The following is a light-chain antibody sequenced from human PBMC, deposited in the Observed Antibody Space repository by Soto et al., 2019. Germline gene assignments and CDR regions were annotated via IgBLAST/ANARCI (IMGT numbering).Light chain of an antibody. J-gene: IGKJ4*01. CDR1: QSISTW. V-gene: IGKV1-5*03. Sequence: DIQMTQSPSTLSASVGDRVTITCRASQSISTWLAWYQQKPGKAPKLLIYKASNLEGGVPSRFSGSGSVTEFTITISGQQAHDFPAYFCQQYNCDTNSLGGRTKVEIK. CDR2: KAS. CDR3: QQYNCDTNS.